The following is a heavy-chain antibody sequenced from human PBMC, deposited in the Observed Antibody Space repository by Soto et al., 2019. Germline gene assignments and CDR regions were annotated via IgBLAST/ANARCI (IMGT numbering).Heavy chain of an antibody. CDR3: ARRGCSYGLDV. D-gene: IGHD3-10*01. Sequence: GESLKISCKGSGYNFATYWIAWVRQLPGKGPEWMGIIYPGDSDTSYSPSFQGQVTISVDKSISTAYLQWNSLKASDTAVYYCARRGCSYGLDVWGQGTKVTVSS. V-gene: IGHV5-51*01. CDR1: GYNFATYW. J-gene: IGHJ6*02. CDR2: IYPGDSDT.